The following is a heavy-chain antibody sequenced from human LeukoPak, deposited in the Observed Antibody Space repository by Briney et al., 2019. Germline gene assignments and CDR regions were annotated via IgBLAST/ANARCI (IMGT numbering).Heavy chain of an antibody. J-gene: IGHJ6*04. CDR1: GNTFTKYG. CDR2: ISGYNGNT. Sequence: GASVKVSCKASGNTFTKYGINWVRQAPGQGLEWMGWISGYNGNTNYAQKLQGRVTMTTDTSTSTAYMELRSLRSDDTAVYYCAKAWGEHRRITTPLDVWGKGTTVTVSS. D-gene: IGHD3-3*01. CDR3: AKAWGEHRRITTPLDV. V-gene: IGHV1-18*01.